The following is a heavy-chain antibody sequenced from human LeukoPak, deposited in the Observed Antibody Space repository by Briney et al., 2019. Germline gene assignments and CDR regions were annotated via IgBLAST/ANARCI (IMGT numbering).Heavy chain of an antibody. CDR1: GFTFSSYG. CDR3: SPLVPFDY. D-gene: IGHD6-13*01. CDR2: IQYDGSKT. Sequence: GTSLRLSCAASGFTFSSYGMHWVRQTPGKGLEWVAFIQYDGSKTYYTDSVKGRFTISRDNSKNTLWLQMNSLRPEDTALYYCSPLVPFDYWGQGTLVTVSS. V-gene: IGHV3-30*02. J-gene: IGHJ4*02.